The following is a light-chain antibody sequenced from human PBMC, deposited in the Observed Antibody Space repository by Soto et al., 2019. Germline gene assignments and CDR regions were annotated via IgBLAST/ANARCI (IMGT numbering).Light chain of an antibody. CDR3: AACDDSLSGSHV. V-gene: IGLV1-47*02. J-gene: IGLJ1*01. CDR2: SNN. CDR1: TSNIGSNY. Sequence: QSVLTQPPSASGTPGQRVTISWSGSTSNIGSNYVYWYQQLPGTAPKLLIYSNNQRPSGVPDRFSGSKSGTSASLAISGLRCEDEGDYCCAACDDSLSGSHVSGTGTKLTVL.